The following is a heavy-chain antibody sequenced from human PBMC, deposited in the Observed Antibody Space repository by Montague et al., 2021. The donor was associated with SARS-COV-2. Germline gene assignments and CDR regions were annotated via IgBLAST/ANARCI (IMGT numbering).Heavy chain of an antibody. CDR3: ARSRIIRYFDWLSQMAYFDY. D-gene: IGHD3-9*01. CDR2: IYYSGST. J-gene: IGHJ4*02. Sequence: TLSLTCTVSGGSISSGGYYWSWIRQHPGKGLEWIGYIYYSGSTYYNPSLKSRDTISVDTSKNQFSLKLSSVTAADTAVYYCARSRIIRYFDWLSQMAYFDYWGQGTLVTVSS. CDR1: GGSISSGGYY. V-gene: IGHV4-30-4*08.